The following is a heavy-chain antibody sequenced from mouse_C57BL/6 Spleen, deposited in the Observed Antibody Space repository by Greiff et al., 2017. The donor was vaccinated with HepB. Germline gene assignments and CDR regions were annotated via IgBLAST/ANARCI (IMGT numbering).Heavy chain of an antibody. V-gene: IGHV1-59*01. CDR2: IDPSDSYT. J-gene: IGHJ2*01. D-gene: IGHD3-3*01. CDR3: AREDARGY. CDR1: GYTFTSYW. Sequence: QVQLQQPGAELVRPGTSVKLSCKASGYTFTSYWMHWVKQRPGQGLEWIGVIDPSDSYTNYNQKFKGKATLTVDPSSSTAYMQLSSLTSEDSAVYYCAREDARGYWGQGTTLTVSS.